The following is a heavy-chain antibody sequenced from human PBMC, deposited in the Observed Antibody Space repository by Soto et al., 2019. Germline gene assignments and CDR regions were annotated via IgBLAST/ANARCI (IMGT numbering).Heavy chain of an antibody. J-gene: IGHJ6*02. CDR2: INPNSGGT. Sequence: ASVKFSFKASVYTFTGYYMHWLRQAPVQVLDCIVWINPNSGGTNYAQKFQGWVTMTRDTSISTAYMELSMLRSDDTAVYYCARSGRAFGDIVVIQTAIGYYYGMDDWAQGTTETDSS. V-gene: IGHV1-2*04. CDR1: VYTFTGYY. D-gene: IGHD2-2*02. CDR3: ARSGRAFGDIVVIQTAIGYYYGMDD.